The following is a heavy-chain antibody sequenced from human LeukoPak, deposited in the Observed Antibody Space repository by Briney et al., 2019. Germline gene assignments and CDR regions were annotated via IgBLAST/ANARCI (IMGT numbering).Heavy chain of an antibody. CDR2: VNQSGST. V-gene: IGHV4-34*01. CDR1: GASFSRDY. J-gene: IGHJ4*02. CDR3: ASRGRVGYNWNYVDY. D-gene: IGHD1-7*01. Sequence: ETLSLTCAVYGASFSRDYWSWIRQPPGKGLEWIGEVNQSGSTKYNPSLKSRVTISVDTSKNQFSLKLSSVTAADTAVYYCASRGRVGYNWNYVDYWGQGTLITVSS.